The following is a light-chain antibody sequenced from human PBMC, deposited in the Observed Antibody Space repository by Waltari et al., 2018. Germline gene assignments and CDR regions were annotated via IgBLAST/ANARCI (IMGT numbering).Light chain of an antibody. J-gene: IGKJ2*01. V-gene: IGKV4-1*01. CDR3: QQYYSAPYT. CDR1: QSVLYTSNYHNY. Sequence: DIVMNQSPDSLSVSLGERATINCNSSQSVLYTSNYHNYLAWYQQKPGQPPKLLLYWASTRESGVPDRFSGSGSGTDFTLSISTLQAEDVAVYYCQQYYSAPYTFGQGTRLEIK. CDR2: WAS.